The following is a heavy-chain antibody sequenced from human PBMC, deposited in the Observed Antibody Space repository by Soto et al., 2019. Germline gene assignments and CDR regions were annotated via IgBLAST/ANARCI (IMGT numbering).Heavy chain of an antibody. CDR1: GFTFSSYA. V-gene: IGHV3-30-3*01. J-gene: IGHJ6*02. CDR2: ISYDGSNK. D-gene: IGHD3-10*01. Sequence: GGSLRLSCAASGFTFSSYAMHWVRQAPGKGLEWVAVISYDGSNKYYADSVKGRFTISRDNSKNTLYLQMNSLRAEDTAVYYCARDRDPITMVRGVIIPQYYYGMDVWGQGTTVTAP. CDR3: ARDRDPITMVRGVIIPQYYYGMDV.